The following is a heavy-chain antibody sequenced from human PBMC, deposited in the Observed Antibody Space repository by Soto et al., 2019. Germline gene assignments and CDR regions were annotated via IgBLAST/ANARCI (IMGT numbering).Heavy chain of an antibody. CDR2: IIPIFGTA. Sequence: QVQLVQSGAEVKKPGSSVKVSCKASGGTFSSYAISWVRQAPGQGLEWMGGIIPIFGTANYAQKFQGRVTITADKSTSTAYMELSSLRSEDTAVYYCARAGYCSGGSCSRDYYGMDVWGQGTMVTVSS. J-gene: IGHJ6*02. CDR1: GGTFSSYA. CDR3: ARAGYCSGGSCSRDYYGMDV. V-gene: IGHV1-69*06. D-gene: IGHD2-15*01.